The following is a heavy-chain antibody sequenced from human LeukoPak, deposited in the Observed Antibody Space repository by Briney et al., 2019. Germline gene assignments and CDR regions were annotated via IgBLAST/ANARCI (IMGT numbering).Heavy chain of an antibody. CDR2: INHSGST. CDR3: ARVRYSSSSEFDY. CDR1: GGSFSGYY. J-gene: IGHJ4*02. Sequence: SETLSLTCAVYGGSFSGYYWSWIRQPPGKGLEWIGEINHSGSTNYNPSLKSRVTISVDTSKNQFSLKLSSVAAADTAVYYCARVRYSSSSEFDYWGQGTLVTVSS. D-gene: IGHD6-6*01. V-gene: IGHV4-34*01.